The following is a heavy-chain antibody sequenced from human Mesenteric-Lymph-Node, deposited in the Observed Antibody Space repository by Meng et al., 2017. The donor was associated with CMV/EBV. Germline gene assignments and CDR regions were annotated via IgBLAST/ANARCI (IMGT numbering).Heavy chain of an antibody. CDR1: GYTFTGYY. D-gene: IGHD6-13*01. V-gene: IGHV1-46*01. CDR3: ARLFIAAAGLRHYYYYGMDV. Sequence: ASVKVSCKASGYTFTGYYMHWVRQAPGQGLEWMGIINPSGGSTSYAQKFQGRVTMTRDTSTSTVYMELSSLRSEDTAVYYCARLFIAAAGLRHYYYYGMDVWGQGTTVTVSS. CDR2: INPSGGST. J-gene: IGHJ6*02.